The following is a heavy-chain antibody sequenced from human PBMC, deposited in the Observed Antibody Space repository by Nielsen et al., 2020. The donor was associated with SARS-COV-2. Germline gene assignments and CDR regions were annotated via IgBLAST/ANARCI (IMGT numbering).Heavy chain of an antibody. CDR1: GGSFSGYY. J-gene: IGHJ4*02. D-gene: IGHD3-9*01. Sequence: GSLRLSCAVYGGSFSGYYWSWIRQPPGKGLEWIGEINHSGSTNYNPSLKSRVTISVDTSKNQFSLKLSSVTAADTALYYCARGPLLRYFDWLFDYWGQGTLVTVSS. CDR2: INHSGST. V-gene: IGHV4-34*01. CDR3: ARGPLLRYFDWLFDY.